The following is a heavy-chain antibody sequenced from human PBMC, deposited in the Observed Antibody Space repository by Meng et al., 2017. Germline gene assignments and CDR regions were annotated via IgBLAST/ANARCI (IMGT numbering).Heavy chain of an antibody. J-gene: IGHJ3*02. V-gene: IGHV3-21*01. Sequence: GESLKISCAASGFTFSSYSMNWVRQAPGKGLEWVSSISSSSSYIYYADSVKGRFTISRDNAKNSLYLQMNSLRAEDTAVYYCATEGGYQDAFDIWGQGTMVTVSS. CDR2: ISSSSSYI. CDR3: ATEGGYQDAFDI. D-gene: IGHD6-13*01. CDR1: GFTFSSYS.